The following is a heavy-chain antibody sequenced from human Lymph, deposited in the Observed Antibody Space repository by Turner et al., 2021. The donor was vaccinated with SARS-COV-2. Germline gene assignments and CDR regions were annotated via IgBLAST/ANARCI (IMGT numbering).Heavy chain of an antibody. D-gene: IGHD3-3*01. CDR1: GYTLTEVS. V-gene: IGHV1-24*01. J-gene: IGHJ6*02. Sequence: QVQLVQSGAEVKKPGASVKVSCKVSGYTLTEVSMHWVRQAPGKGLEWMGGFDPEDGETIYAQKFQGRVTMTEDTSTDTAYMELSRLRSEDTAVYYCATGPYDFWSGPSPGYYGMDVWGQGTTVTVSS. CDR2: FDPEDGET. CDR3: ATGPYDFWSGPSPGYYGMDV.